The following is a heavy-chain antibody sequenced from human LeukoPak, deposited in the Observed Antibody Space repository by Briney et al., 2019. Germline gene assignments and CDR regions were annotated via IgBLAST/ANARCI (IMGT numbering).Heavy chain of an antibody. CDR1: GGSISSGSYY. J-gene: IGHJ3*02. Sequence: SETLSLTCTVSGGSISSGSYYWSWIRQPAGKGLEWIGRIYTSGSTNYNPSLKSRVTISVDTSKNQFSLKLSSVTAADTAVYYCARGGSVRGVIYHAFDIWGQGTMVTVSS. D-gene: IGHD3-10*01. V-gene: IGHV4-61*02. CDR2: IYTSGST. CDR3: ARGGSVRGVIYHAFDI.